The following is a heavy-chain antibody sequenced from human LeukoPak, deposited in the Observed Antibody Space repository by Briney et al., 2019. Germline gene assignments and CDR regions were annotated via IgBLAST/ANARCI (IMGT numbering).Heavy chain of an antibody. V-gene: IGHV3-33*01. Sequence: GGSLNPSFPAPGLTSINFACNGFRQPPAKGRNWPQAIQSDGSKQYYGDSVKGRFTISRDSSKNTVYLQMNSLRAEDTAVYYCARDVDTSGHSSRLDPWGQGTLVTVSS. J-gene: IGHJ5*02. CDR1: GLTSINFA. CDR2: IQSDGSKQ. D-gene: IGHD3-3*01. CDR3: ARDVDTSGHSSRLDP.